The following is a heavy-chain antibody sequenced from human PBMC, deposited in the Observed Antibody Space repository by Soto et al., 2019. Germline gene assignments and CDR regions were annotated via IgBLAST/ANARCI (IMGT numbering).Heavy chain of an antibody. CDR1: GNSFTNYW. J-gene: IGHJ5*02. CDR3: ARLGCSSSSCSGGGAWFDP. Sequence: PGESLKISCKGSGNSFTNYWIGWVRQMPGKGLEWMGIIYPGDSDIRYSPSFQGQVTISADKSISTAYLQWSSLEASDTAMYYCARLGCSSSSCSGGGAWFDPWGQGTLVTVSS. CDR2: IYPGDSDI. V-gene: IGHV5-51*01. D-gene: IGHD2-2*01.